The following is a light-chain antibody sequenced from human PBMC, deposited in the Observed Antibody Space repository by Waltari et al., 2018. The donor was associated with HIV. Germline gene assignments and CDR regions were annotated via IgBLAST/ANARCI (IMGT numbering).Light chain of an antibody. J-gene: IGLJ2*01. Sequence: SYVLTQPPSVSVAPGKTARITCGGNNIGSKSVHWYQQKPGQAPVLVIYYDSDRPSGVPDRFSGSKSGTSASLAITGLQAEDEADYYCQSYDSSLSVVFGGGTKLTVL. CDR2: YDS. CDR3: QSYDSSLSVV. V-gene: IGLV3-21*01. CDR1: NIGSKS.